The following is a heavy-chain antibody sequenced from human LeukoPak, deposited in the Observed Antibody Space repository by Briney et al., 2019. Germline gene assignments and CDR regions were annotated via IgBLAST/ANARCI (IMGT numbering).Heavy chain of an antibody. J-gene: IGHJ3*02. D-gene: IGHD1-26*01. Sequence: SVKVSCKASGGTFSSYAISWVRQAPGQGLEWMGGIIPIFGTANYAQKFQGRVAITTDESTSTAYMELSSLRSEDTAVYYCAPQRIGGDPRDDAFDIWGQGTMVTVSS. V-gene: IGHV1-69*05. CDR2: IIPIFGTA. CDR1: GGTFSSYA. CDR3: APQRIGGDPRDDAFDI.